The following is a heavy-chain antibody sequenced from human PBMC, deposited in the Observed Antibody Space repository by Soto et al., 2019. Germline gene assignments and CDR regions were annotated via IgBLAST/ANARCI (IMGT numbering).Heavy chain of an antibody. D-gene: IGHD4-17*01. V-gene: IGHV3-30-3*01. Sequence: QVQLVEAGGGVVQPGRSLRLSCAASGFTFSSYAMHWVRQAPGKGLEWVAVISYDGSNKYYADSVKGRFTISRDNSKKTLYLQMNSMRAEDTAVYYCARDIHEEGDYKWYYYFYGLDFGDQGITVTFSS. CDR3: ARDIHEEGDYKWYYYFYGLDF. CDR2: ISYDGSNK. CDR1: GFTFSSYA. J-gene: IGHJ6*02.